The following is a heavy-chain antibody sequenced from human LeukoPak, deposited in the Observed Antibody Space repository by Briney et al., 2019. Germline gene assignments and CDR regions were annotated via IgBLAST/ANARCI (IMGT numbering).Heavy chain of an antibody. D-gene: IGHD3-16*01. CDR1: GYTFTPYY. J-gene: IGHJ5*02. CDR2: INPNSGDT. Sequence: ASVKVSCKASGYTFTPYYMHWVRQAPGQGLEWMGWINPNSGDTNYAQKFQGRVTMTRDTSISTAYMELTSLRSDDTAVYYCARDEYVLASFDPWGQGTLVTVSS. V-gene: IGHV1-2*02. CDR3: ARDEYVLASFDP.